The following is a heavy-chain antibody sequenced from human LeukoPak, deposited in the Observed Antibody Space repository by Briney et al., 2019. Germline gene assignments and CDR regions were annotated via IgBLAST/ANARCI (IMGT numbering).Heavy chain of an antibody. J-gene: IGHJ4*02. CDR3: GRLVTYSTSDDF. CDR2: VYHTGIT. Sequence: PSGTLSLTCAVSGGSISSSDWWSWVRQTPGRGLEWIGDVYHTGITNYNPSLKSRVAISADKSENQFSLNLNSVTAADSAAYYCGRLVTYSTSDDFWGQGTLVTVSS. D-gene: IGHD6-6*01. CDR1: GGSISSSDW. V-gene: IGHV4-4*02.